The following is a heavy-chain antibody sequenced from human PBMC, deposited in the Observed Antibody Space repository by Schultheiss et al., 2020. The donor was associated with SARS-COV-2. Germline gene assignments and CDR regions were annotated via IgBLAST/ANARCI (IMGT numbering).Heavy chain of an antibody. J-gene: IGHJ6*02. D-gene: IGHD1-7*01. Sequence: ASVKVSCKASGYTFTSYDINWVRQATGQGLEWMGWMNPNSGNTGYAQKFQGRVTITADESTSTAYMELSSLRSEDTAVYYCARDENWNYRPYYYYGMDVWGQGTTVTVSS. CDR2: MNPNSGNT. CDR3: ARDENWNYRPYYYYGMDV. V-gene: IGHV1-8*01. CDR1: GYTFTSYD.